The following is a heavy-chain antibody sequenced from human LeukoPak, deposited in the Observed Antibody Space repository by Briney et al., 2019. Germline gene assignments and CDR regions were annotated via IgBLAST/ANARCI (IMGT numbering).Heavy chain of an antibody. Sequence: ASVKVSCKASGYTFTSYYVHWVRQAPGQGLKWLGIINPNVGSTNYAQKFQGRVTLTSDTSTSTVYMELSSLRSDDTAVYYCARDGRRITVAGTGDNWGQGTLVTVSS. D-gene: IGHD6-19*01. CDR1: GYTFTSYY. V-gene: IGHV1-46*01. CDR3: ARDGRRITVAGTGDN. J-gene: IGHJ4*02. CDR2: INPNVGST.